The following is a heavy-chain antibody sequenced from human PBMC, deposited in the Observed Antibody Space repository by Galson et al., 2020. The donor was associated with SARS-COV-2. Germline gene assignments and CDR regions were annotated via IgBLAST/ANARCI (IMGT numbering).Heavy chain of an antibody. D-gene: IGHD6-19*01. CDR3: ARDQGGAVAGTKYYFDY. Sequence: GGSLRLSCAASGFTFSSYGMHWVRQAPGKGLEWVAVIWYDGSTKYYADSVKGRFTISRDNSKNTLYLQMNSLRAEDTAVYYCARDQGGAVAGTKYYFDYWGQGTLVTVSS. J-gene: IGHJ4*02. CDR1: GFTFSSYG. V-gene: IGHV3-33*01. CDR2: IWYDGSTK.